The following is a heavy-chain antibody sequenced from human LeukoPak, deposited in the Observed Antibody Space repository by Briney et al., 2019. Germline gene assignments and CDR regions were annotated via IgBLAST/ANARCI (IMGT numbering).Heavy chain of an antibody. J-gene: IGHJ4*02. CDR2: IKQDGSEK. D-gene: IGHD2-8*02. V-gene: IGHV3-7*03. CDR3: AKYWVEGTLVFDY. Sequence: GGSLRLSCAASGFTFSSYWMSWVRQAPGKGLEWVANIKQDGSEKYYVDSVKGRFTISRDNAKNSLYLQMNSLRAEDTAVYYCAKYWVEGTLVFDYWGQGTLVTVSS. CDR1: GFTFSSYW.